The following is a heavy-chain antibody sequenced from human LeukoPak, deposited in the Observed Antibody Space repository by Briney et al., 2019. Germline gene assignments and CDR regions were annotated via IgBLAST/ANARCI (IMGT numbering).Heavy chain of an antibody. D-gene: IGHD2-15*01. J-gene: IGHJ4*02. CDR2: ISYDGSNK. CDR3: AKDLGYCGVGSCSAIDY. V-gene: IGHV3-30*18. CDR1: GFTFSSYG. Sequence: GRSLRLSCAASGFTFSSYGMHWVRQAPGKGLEWVAVISYDGSNKYYADSVKGRFTISRDNSQNTLCLQMNSLRAEDTAVYYCAKDLGYCGVGSCSAIDYWGQGTLVTVSS.